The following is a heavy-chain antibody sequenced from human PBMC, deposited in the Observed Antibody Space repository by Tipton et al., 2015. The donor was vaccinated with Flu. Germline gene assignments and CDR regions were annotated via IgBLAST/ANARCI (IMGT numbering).Heavy chain of an antibody. D-gene: IGHD3-9*01. V-gene: IGHV5-51*01. CDR1: GYTFTTYW. CDR3: ARGPKDIFTGYIGVGAFDF. Sequence: QLVQSGAEVKKPGESLKISCKGSGYTFTTYWIGWVRQMTGKGLEWMGIIYPGDSDSRYSPSFQGQVTISADKSVSTAYLQWSSLKASDSAMYYCARGPKDIFTGYIGVGAFDFLGHGTIVTVSS. CDR2: IYPGDSDS. J-gene: IGHJ3*01.